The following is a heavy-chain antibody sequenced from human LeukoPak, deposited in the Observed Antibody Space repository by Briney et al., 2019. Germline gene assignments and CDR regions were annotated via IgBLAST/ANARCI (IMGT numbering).Heavy chain of an antibody. V-gene: IGHV3-48*04. CDR2: ISSSSSTI. CDR1: GFTFSSYS. CDR3: ARATTYAFDY. Sequence: GGSLRLFCAASGFTFSSYSMNWVRQAPGKGLEWVSYISSSSSTIYYADSVKGRFTISRDNAKNSLYLQMNSLRAEDTAAYYCARATTYAFDYWGQGTLVTVSS. D-gene: IGHD1-26*01. J-gene: IGHJ4*02.